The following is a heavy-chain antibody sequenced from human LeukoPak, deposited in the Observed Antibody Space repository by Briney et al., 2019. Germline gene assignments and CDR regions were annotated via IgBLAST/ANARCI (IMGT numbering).Heavy chain of an antibody. J-gene: IGHJ6*02. CDR1: GFTFSSYA. D-gene: IGHD4-17*01. Sequence: QPGRSLRLSCAASGFTFSSYAMHWVRQAPGKGLEWVAVISYDGSNKYYADSVKGRFTISRDNSKNTLYLQMNSLRAEDTAVYYCAKEKRKYGDYDYYYYGMDVWGQGTTVTVSS. CDR3: AKEKRKYGDYDYYYYGMDV. CDR2: ISYDGSNK. V-gene: IGHV3-30-3*01.